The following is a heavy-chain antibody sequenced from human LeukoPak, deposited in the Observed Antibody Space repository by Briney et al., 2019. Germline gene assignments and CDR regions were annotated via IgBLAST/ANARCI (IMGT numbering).Heavy chain of an antibody. CDR2: INPNSGGT. V-gene: IGHV1-2*02. D-gene: IGHD3-10*01. CDR1: GYTFTGYY. Sequence: ASVKVSCKASGYTFTGYYMHWVRQAPGQGLEWMGWINPNSGGTNYAQKFQGRVTMTRDTSISTAYMEPSRLRSDDTAVYYCARDLGLQSYSDYWGQGTLVTVSS. J-gene: IGHJ4*02. CDR3: ARDLGLQSYSDY.